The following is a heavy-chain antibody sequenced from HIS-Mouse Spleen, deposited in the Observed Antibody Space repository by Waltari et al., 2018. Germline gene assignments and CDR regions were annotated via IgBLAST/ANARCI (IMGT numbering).Heavy chain of an antibody. J-gene: IGHJ2*01. CDR1: GASLSSSSYY. V-gene: IGHV4-39*07. CDR2: SCYSGST. D-gene: IGHD6-13*01. CDR3: AREIPYSSSWYDWYFDL. Sequence: QLQLQESGPGLVKPSETLSLTCTVSGASLSSSSYYWGWLRQPPGQGLAGIGSSCYSGSTYYNPSLKSRVIISVDTSKNQFTLKLGSVAAADTAVYYCAREIPYSSSWYDWYFDLWGRGTLVTVSS.